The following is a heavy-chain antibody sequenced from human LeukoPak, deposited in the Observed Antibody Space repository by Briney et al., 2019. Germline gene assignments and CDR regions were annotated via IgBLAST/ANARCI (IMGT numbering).Heavy chain of an antibody. J-gene: IGHJ4*02. V-gene: IGHV3-48*01. CDR2: ISSGSSTI. Sequence: PGGSLRLSCAASGFTFSSYSMNWVRQAPGKGLEWVSYISSGSSTIYYADSVKGRFTISRDNAKNSLYLQMNSLRAEDTAVYYCARGSVTQGYWGQGTLVTVSS. CDR1: GFTFSSYS. D-gene: IGHD1-14*01. CDR3: ARGSVTQGY.